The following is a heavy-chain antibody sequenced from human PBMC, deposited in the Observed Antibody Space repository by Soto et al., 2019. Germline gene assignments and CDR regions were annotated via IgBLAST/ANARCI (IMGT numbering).Heavy chain of an antibody. J-gene: IGHJ6*02. D-gene: IGHD5-18*01. CDR2: IWYDGSNK. V-gene: IGHV3-33*01. Sequence: PGGSLRLSCAASGFTFSSYGMHWVRQAPGKGLEWVAVIWYDGSNKYYADSVKGRFTISRDNSKNTLYLQMNSLRAEDTAVYYCARGGRLHFYYYYGMDVWGQGTTVTVSS. CDR3: ARGGRLHFYYYYGMDV. CDR1: GFTFSSYG.